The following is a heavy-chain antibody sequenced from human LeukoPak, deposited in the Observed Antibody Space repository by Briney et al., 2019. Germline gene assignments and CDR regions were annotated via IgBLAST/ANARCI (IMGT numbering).Heavy chain of an antibody. CDR3: ARDPRDYGDAKGDY. V-gene: IGHV3-53*01. J-gene: IGHJ4*02. Sequence: PGGSLRLSCAASGFTVSSNYMSWVRQAPGKGLEWVSIIYSDGSTYYADSVKGRFTISRDNSKNTLYLQMNSLRAEDTAVYYCARDPRDYGDAKGDYWGQGTLVTVSS. CDR2: IYSDGST. CDR1: GFTVSSNY. D-gene: IGHD4-17*01.